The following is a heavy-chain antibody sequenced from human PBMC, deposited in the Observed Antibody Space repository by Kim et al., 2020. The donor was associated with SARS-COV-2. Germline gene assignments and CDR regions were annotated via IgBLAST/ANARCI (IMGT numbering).Heavy chain of an antibody. Sequence: ESVKGGLAIARDNSRKTVYLQMNSLRAEDTAVYYCAKDRHSGYDGNYFDYWGQGTLVTVSS. D-gene: IGHD5-12*01. V-gene: IGHV3-30*02. CDR3: AKDRHSGYDGNYFDY. J-gene: IGHJ4*02.